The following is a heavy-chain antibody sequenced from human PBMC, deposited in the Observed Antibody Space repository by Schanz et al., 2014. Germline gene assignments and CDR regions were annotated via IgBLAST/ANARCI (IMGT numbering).Heavy chain of an antibody. V-gene: IGHV3-23*04. CDR2: ISGSGGST. Sequence: EVQLVESGGGLVQPGGSLRFSCAASGFTFSSYAMSWVRQAPGKGLEWVSAISGSGGSTYYADSVKGRFTISRDNSKNTLYLQMNSLRAEDTAVYYCRLWLGELYYGMDVWGQGTTVTVSS. CDR1: GFTFSSYA. J-gene: IGHJ6*02. CDR3: RLWLGELYYGMDV. D-gene: IGHD3-10*01.